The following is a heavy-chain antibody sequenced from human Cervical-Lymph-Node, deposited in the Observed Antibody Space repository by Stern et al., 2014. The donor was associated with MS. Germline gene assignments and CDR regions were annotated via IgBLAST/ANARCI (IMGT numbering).Heavy chain of an antibody. V-gene: IGHV3-30*01. CDR3: AHGYGAN. CDR2: ISYDGSNK. D-gene: IGHD4/OR15-4a*01. CDR1: GLTFSAYA. Sequence: VQLVESGGGVVQPGRSLRLTCAASGLTFSAYALHWVRQTPGKGLEWVALISYDGSNKYYADSVKGRFTISRDDSKNTLYLQMNSLRTDDTAIYDCAHGYGANWGQGALVTVSS. J-gene: IGHJ4*02.